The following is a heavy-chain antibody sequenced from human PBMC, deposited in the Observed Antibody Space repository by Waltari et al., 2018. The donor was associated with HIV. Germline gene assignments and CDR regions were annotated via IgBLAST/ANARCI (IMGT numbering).Heavy chain of an antibody. Sequence: QVQLQESGPGLVKPSETLSLTCAVPGYSISRGYCWGWIRQPPGKGLEWLGSIYLSGSTYYNPSLKSRVTISVDTSKNQFSLKLSSVTAADTAVYYCARGFDYWGQGTLVTVSS. J-gene: IGHJ4*02. CDR3: ARGFDY. CDR1: GYSISRGYC. CDR2: IYLSGST. V-gene: IGHV4-38-2*01.